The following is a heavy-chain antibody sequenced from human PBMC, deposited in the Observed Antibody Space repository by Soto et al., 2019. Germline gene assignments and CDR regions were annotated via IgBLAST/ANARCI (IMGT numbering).Heavy chain of an antibody. CDR3: AKMYRGYSGYIQS. V-gene: IGHV3-23*01. J-gene: IGHJ5*02. Sequence: GGSLRLSCATSGFTFTNYAMTWVRQGPGKGLEWVSSISAGGVSTYFADPVKGRFTISRDNSKNTLFLHMNSLRAEDTAVYYCAKMYRGYSGYIQSWGQGTLVTAPQ. CDR1: GFTFTNYA. D-gene: IGHD5-12*01. CDR2: ISAGGVST.